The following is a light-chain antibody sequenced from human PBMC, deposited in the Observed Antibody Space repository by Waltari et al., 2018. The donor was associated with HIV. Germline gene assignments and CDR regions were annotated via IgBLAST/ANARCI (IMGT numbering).Light chain of an antibody. Sequence: EIVLTQSPGTLSLSPGERATLSCRASQSVSSSYLAWYQQKPGQAPRLLIYGASSRATGIPDRVSGSVSGTDFTLTISRLEPEDFAVDYCQQYGSSPPYSFGQGTKLEIK. CDR1: QSVSSSY. V-gene: IGKV3-20*01. J-gene: IGKJ2*03. CDR3: QQYGSSPPYS. CDR2: GAS.